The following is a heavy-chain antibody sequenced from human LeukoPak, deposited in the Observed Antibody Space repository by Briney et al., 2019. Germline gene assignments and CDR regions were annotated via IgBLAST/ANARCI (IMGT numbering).Heavy chain of an antibody. D-gene: IGHD2-2*01. CDR2: IYYSGST. Sequence: SETLSLTCTVSGGSISSYYWSWIRQPPGKGLEWIGYIYYSGSTNYNPSLKSRVTISVDTSKNQFSLKLSSVTAADTAVYYCARGRLYCSSTSCYRGSLFYWGQGTLVTVSS. V-gene: IGHV4-59*01. CDR1: GGSISSYY. J-gene: IGHJ4*02. CDR3: ARGRLYCSSTSCYRGSLFY.